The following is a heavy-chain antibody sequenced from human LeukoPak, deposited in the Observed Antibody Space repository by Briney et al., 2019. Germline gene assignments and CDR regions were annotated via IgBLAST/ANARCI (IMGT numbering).Heavy chain of an antibody. Sequence: GGSLRLSCAASGFTFSSYNMNWVRQAPGKGLEWVSYISGGGAKRHYSDSVKGRFTISRDNPKNTLYLQINNLRAEDTAMYYCAKCSAGYYNDAFDIWGRGTMVTVSS. CDR3: AKCSAGYYNDAFDI. D-gene: IGHD3-10*02. CDR2: ISGGGAKR. CDR1: GFTFSSYN. J-gene: IGHJ3*02. V-gene: IGHV3-23*01.